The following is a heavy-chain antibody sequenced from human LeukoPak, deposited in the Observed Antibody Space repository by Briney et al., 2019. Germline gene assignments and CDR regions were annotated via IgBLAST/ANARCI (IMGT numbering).Heavy chain of an antibody. J-gene: IGHJ4*02. CDR3: ATVRAYYYGSGERDY. V-gene: IGHV3-23*01. D-gene: IGHD3-10*01. CDR2: ISGSGGST. CDR1: GFAFSSYA. Sequence: GGSLRLSCAASGFAFSSYAMSWVRQAPGKGLEWVSAISGSGGSTYYADSVKGRFTISRDNSKNTLYLQMNSLRAEDTAVYYCATVRAYYYGSGERDYWGQGTLVTVSS.